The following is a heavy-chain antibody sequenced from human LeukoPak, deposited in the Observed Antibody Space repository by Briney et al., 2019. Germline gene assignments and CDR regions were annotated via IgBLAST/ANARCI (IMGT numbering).Heavy chain of an antibody. D-gene: IGHD3-3*01. CDR1: GASIASGDYY. CDR2: ISYSGSA. Sequence: SQTLSLTCTVSGASIASGDYYWSWIRQPPGKPLEWIGYISYSGSAFHNPSLKSRTNISFDTAKNHISLRLSSVTAADTAVYYCARDLGFLEWYFDYWGQGTLVTVSS. CDR3: ARDLGFLEWYFDY. V-gene: IGHV4-30-4*08. J-gene: IGHJ4*02.